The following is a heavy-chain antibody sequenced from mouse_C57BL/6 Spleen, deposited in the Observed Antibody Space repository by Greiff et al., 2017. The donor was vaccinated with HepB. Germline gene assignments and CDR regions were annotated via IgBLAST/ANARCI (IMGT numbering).Heavy chain of an antibody. V-gene: IGHV1-76*01. CDR2: IYPGSGNT. CDR3: ATAQATYFDY. CDR1: GYTFTDYY. D-gene: IGHD3-2*02. J-gene: IGHJ2*01. Sequence: VQLQQSGAELVRPGASVKLSCKASGYTFTDYYINWVKQRPGQGLEWIARIYPGSGNTYYNEKFKGKATLTAEKSSSTAYMQLSSLTSEDSAVYFCATAQATYFDYWGQGTTLTVSS.